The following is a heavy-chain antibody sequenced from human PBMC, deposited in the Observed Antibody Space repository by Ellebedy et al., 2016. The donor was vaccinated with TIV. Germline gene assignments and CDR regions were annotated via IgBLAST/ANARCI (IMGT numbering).Heavy chain of an antibody. J-gene: IGHJ3*02. V-gene: IGHV1-69*13. D-gene: IGHD6-6*01. CDR3: ARSLAARFSSQPTYAFDI. CDR1: GGTFSSYA. CDR2: IIPIFGTA. Sequence: SVKVSCXASGGTFSSYAISWVRQAPGQGLEWMGGIIPIFGTANYAQKFQGRVTITADESTSTAYMELSSLRSEDTAVYYCARSLAARFSSQPTYAFDIWGQGTMVTVSS.